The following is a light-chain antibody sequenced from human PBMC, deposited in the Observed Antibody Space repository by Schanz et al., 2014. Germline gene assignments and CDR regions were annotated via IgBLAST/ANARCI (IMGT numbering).Light chain of an antibody. CDR3: SSYGGSNFVV. V-gene: IGLV2-14*02. CDR2: DGS. J-gene: IGLJ2*01. Sequence: QSALTQPASVSGSPGQSITISCSGTSSDVGSYNLVSWYQQHPGKAPKLMIYDGSKRPSGVSNRFSGSKSGNTASLTISGLQAEDEADYYCSSYGGSNFVVFGGGTKLTVL. CDR1: SSDVGSYNL.